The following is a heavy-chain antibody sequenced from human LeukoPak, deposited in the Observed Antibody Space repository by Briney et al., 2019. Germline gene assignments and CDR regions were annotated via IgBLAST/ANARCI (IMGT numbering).Heavy chain of an antibody. CDR3: STLWYGA. J-gene: IGHJ5*02. Sequence: GGSLGLSCAASGFTFTNAWMYWVRQAPGKGLEWVGRIKSKTDGGTSDYAAPVTGRFTISRDDSKSTLYLEMNSLKTEDTGVYYCSTLWYGAWGQGTLVTVSS. CDR2: IKSKTDGGTS. D-gene: IGHD3-10*01. CDR1: GFTFTNAW. V-gene: IGHV3-15*01.